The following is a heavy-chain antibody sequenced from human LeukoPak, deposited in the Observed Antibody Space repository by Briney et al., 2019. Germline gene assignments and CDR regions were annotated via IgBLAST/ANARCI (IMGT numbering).Heavy chain of an antibody. Sequence: ASVKVSCKASGYTFTSYGISWVRQAPGQGLEWMGWISAYNGNTNYAQKLQGRVTMTTDTSTSTAYMELRSLRSDDTAVYYCARDPGYCSGGSCYFYYYYYGMDVWGQGTTVTVSS. CDR3: ARDPGYCSGGSCYFYYYYYGMDV. J-gene: IGHJ6*02. D-gene: IGHD2-15*01. V-gene: IGHV1-18*01. CDR2: ISAYNGNT. CDR1: GYTFTSYG.